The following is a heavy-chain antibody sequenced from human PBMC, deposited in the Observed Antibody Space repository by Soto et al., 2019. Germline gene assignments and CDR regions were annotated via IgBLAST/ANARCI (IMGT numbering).Heavy chain of an antibody. V-gene: IGHV4-59*01. CDR2: IYYSGST. D-gene: IGHD6-13*01. CDR3: ARGEGSSSWRIYYYYYYMDV. Sequence: QVQLQESGPGLVKPSETLSLTCTVSGGSISSYYWSWIRQPPGKGLEWIGYIYYSGSTNYNPSLKSRVTVSVDTSKDQFSLKLSSVTAADTAVYYCARGEGSSSWRIYYYYYYMDVWGKGTTVNVSS. CDR1: GGSISSYY. J-gene: IGHJ6*03.